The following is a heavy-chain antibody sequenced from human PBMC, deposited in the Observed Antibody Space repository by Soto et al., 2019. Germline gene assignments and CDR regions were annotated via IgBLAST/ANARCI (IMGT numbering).Heavy chain of an antibody. V-gene: IGHV3-11*01. D-gene: IGHD3-3*01. J-gene: IGHJ3*02. CDR1: GFTVSDYH. CDR3: AREPHGFLELSSVFAFDI. CDR2: INDSGDTI. Sequence: QGQLVQSGGGLVRPGGSLRLSCAASGFTVSDYHMIWIRQAPGKGLEWVSYINDSGDTIYYVDSLKGRITISRDNAKKYLFLQMNSLRAEDTAVYYCAREPHGFLELSSVFAFDIWGQGTAVTVS.